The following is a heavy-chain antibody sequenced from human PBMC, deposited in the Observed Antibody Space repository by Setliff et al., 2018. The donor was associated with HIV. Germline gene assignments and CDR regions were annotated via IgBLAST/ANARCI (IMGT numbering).Heavy chain of an antibody. J-gene: IGHJ4*02. D-gene: IGHD2-15*01. Sequence: GGSLRLSCAASGFTFSSYSMNWVRQAPGKGLECVSGISNSGESTYYADSVKGRFTVSRDNSKNTLYLQMNSLRAEDTAIYYCVRWPFDYWGQGTLVTVSS. CDR2: ISNSGEST. CDR1: GFTFSSYS. V-gene: IGHV3-23*01. CDR3: VRWPFDY.